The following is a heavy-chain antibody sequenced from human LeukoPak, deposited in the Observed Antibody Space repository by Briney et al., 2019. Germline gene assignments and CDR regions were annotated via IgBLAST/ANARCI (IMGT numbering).Heavy chain of an antibody. Sequence: SETLSLTCTVSGCSISGYYWSWIRQSPGKGLEWIGYIYNSGSTNYNPSLQSRVTISVDTSKNQSSLNLSSVTAADTAVYYCARYGSGTYPRFDYWGQGTLVTVSS. D-gene: IGHD3-10*01. V-gene: IGHV4-59*08. CDR2: IYNSGST. J-gene: IGHJ4*02. CDR1: GCSISGYY. CDR3: ARYGSGTYPRFDY.